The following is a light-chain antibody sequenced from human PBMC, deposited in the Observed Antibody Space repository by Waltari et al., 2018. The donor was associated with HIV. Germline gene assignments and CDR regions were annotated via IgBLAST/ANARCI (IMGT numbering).Light chain of an antibody. CDR2: DDN. J-gene: IGLJ3*02. V-gene: IGLV3-21*02. CDR3: QVWDPNDDWV. CDR1: KIGTKD. Sequence: YVLTQPPSVSVVPGQTATVACIGHKIGTKDVHWYRLRPGQAPEVVVHDDNDRPSEIPVRISGSNSGDMATLRIENVESDDEAVYSCQVWDPNDDWVFGGGTKLTVL.